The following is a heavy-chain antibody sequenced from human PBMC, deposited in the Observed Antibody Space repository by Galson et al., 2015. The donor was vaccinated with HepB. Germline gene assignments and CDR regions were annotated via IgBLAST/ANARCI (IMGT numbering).Heavy chain of an antibody. CDR1: GFTFSTSW. J-gene: IGHJ6*02. CDR2: IKGDGSEK. V-gene: IGHV3-7*01. D-gene: IGHD3-9*01. CDR3: ASVRYSAGLDV. Sequence: SLRLSCAASGFTFSTSWMSWVRQAPGKGLEWVARIKGDGSEKNYVDSVKGRFTISRDNAKNSLFLQMDSLRVDDTAVYYCASVRYSAGLDVGGQGTTVTVSS.